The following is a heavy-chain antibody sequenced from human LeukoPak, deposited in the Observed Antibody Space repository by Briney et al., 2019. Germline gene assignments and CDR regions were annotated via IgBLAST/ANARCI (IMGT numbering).Heavy chain of an antibody. J-gene: IGHJ4*02. D-gene: IGHD2-21*02. Sequence: PGGSLRLSCAASGFTFSNAWMSWVRQAPGRGLEWVGRIKSKTDGGTTDYAAPVKGRFTISRDDSKNTLYLQMNSLKTEDTAVYYCTTDCGGDCYPHNDYWGQGTLVTVSS. CDR3: TTDCGGDCYPHNDY. CDR1: GFTFSNAW. CDR2: IKSKTDGGTT. V-gene: IGHV3-15*01.